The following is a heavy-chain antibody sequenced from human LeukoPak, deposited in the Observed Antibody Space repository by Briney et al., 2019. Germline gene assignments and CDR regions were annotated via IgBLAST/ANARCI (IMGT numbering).Heavy chain of an antibody. CDR2: ISFNGNNK. J-gene: IGHJ4*02. Sequence: PGRSLRLSCAASGFTFSSYAIHWVRQAPGKGLEWITVISFNGNNKYYADSVRGRFTISRDNSKNTLYLQMNSLRAEDTAVYYCARDLSGLLDYWGQGTLVTVSS. CDR1: GFTFSSYA. CDR3: ARDLSGLLDY. D-gene: IGHD3-9*01. V-gene: IGHV3-30-3*01.